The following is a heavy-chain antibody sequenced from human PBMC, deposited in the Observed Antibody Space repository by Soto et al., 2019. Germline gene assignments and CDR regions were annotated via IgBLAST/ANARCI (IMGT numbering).Heavy chain of an antibody. J-gene: IGHJ4*02. CDR2: ISAYNGNT. CDR1: GYTFTSYG. V-gene: IGHV1-18*01. D-gene: IGHD6-13*01. CDR3: ARDYSSSWPWPLNY. Sequence: ASVKVSCKASGYTFTSYGISWVRQAPGQGLEWMGWISAYNGNTNYAQKLQGRVTMTTDTSTSTAYMELRSLRSDDTAVYYCARDYSSSWPWPLNYWGQGTLVTVSS.